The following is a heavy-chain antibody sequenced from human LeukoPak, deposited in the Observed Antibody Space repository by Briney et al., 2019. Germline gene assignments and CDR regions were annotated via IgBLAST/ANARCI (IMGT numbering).Heavy chain of an antibody. J-gene: IGHJ4*02. CDR2: ISYDATNK. CDR1: GFTVSSYA. V-gene: IGHV3-30*04. CDR3: VRGAPSYSGTRTPKFDY. D-gene: IGHD1-1*01. Sequence: GRSLRLSCEASGFTVSSYAMHWVRQAPGKGLEWVAGISYDATNKYYAGSVTVRFIISRDSSKNTLVLQTNRLTPEDTAVYHCVRGAPSYSGTRTPKFDYWGQGTLVTVSS.